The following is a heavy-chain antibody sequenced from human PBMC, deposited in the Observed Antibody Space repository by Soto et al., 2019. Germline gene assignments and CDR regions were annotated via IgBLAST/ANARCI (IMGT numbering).Heavy chain of an antibody. J-gene: IGHJ6*02. CDR1: GGTLRSHA. V-gene: IGHV1-69*01. CDR3: AGTVEIPDYHGMDA. CDR2: IIPIFGSP. Sequence: QVQLVQSGAEVKKPGSSVRVSCKASGGTLRSHAINWVRQAPGQGLEWMGGIIPIFGSPNYAQKFQGRVTITADESSITADMELSSLRSEDTAVYYCAGTVEIPDYHGMDAWGQGTTVTVSS. D-gene: IGHD4-4*01.